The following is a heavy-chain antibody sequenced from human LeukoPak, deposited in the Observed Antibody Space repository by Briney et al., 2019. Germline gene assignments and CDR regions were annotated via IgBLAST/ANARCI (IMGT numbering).Heavy chain of an antibody. Sequence: PGGSLRLSCAASGFTFSSYAMSWVRQAPGKWLEWVSSISSSSYIYYADSVKGRFTISRDNAKKSLYLQMSSLRAEDTAVYYCARGRVEMATIDFDYWGQGTLVTVSS. CDR1: GFTFSSYA. J-gene: IGHJ4*02. D-gene: IGHD5-24*01. CDR2: ISSSSYI. CDR3: ARGRVEMATIDFDY. V-gene: IGHV3-21*01.